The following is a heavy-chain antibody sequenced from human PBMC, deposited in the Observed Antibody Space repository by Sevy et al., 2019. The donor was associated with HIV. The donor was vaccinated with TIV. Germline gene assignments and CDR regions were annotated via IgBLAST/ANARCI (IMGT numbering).Heavy chain of an antibody. CDR2: ISGSSAYI. D-gene: IGHD3-22*01. Sequence: GGSLRLSCVVSGFTFSTYSMTWVRQAPGKGLEWVSSISGSSAYIHYADSLKGRFTISRDNAKNSVFLQMNSLRAEDTAVYYCARQYYYDTSGYYAGPMDVWGQGTTVTVSS. CDR1: GFTFSTYS. CDR3: ARQYYYDTSGYYAGPMDV. J-gene: IGHJ6*02. V-gene: IGHV3-21*01.